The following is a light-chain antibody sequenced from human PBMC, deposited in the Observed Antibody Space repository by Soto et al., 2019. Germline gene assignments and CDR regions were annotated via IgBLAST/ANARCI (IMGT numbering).Light chain of an antibody. V-gene: IGKV1-5*03. Sequence: DIQMTQSPSTLSASVGDRVTITCRASQSISSWLAWYQQKPGKAPKLLIYKASTLEDWVPSRFSGSGSGTEFTLTISTLQPEDVATYYCQHTRTTPRTFGQGTKVDIK. CDR3: QHTRTTPRT. CDR2: KAS. CDR1: QSISSW. J-gene: IGKJ1*01.